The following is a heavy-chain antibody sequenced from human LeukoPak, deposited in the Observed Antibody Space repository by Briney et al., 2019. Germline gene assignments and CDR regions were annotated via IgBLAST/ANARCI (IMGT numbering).Heavy chain of an antibody. Sequence: SETLSLTCSVSGASISRSGCYWSWIRQSPGEGLEWIASVFQSGTPYYNPSLKSRLTISVDTSKNQFSLKLSSVTAADTAVYYCASLYSSSFPSYFQHWGQGTLVTVSS. CDR2: VFQSGTP. J-gene: IGHJ1*01. CDR3: ASLYSSSFPSYFQH. V-gene: IGHV4-30-2*06. D-gene: IGHD6-13*01. CDR1: GASISRSGCY.